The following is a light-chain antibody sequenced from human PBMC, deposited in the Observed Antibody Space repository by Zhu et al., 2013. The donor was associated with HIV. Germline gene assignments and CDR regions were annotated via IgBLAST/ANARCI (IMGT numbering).Light chain of an antibody. V-gene: IGLV1-44*01. CDR2: SNN. CDR1: SSNLGSHT. Sequence: QSVLTQPPSASGTPGQRVTISCSGSSSNLGSHTVDWYQQLPGTAPKLLIYSNNQRPSGVPDRFSDSKSGTSASLAISGLQSEDEADYYCAAWDDSLNGGVFGGGTQLTVL. CDR3: AAWDDSLNGGV. J-gene: IGLJ7*01.